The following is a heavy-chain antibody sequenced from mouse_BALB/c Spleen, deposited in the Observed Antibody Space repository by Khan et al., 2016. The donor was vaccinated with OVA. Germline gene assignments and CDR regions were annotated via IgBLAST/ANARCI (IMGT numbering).Heavy chain of an antibody. CDR2: ISYRGCT. CDR3: AKAARVEY. V-gene: IGHV3-2*02. J-gene: IGHJ2*01. Sequence: EVQLLETGPGLVKPSQSLSLSCTVTGYSINRGYVWYWIRKFPGNLLEWRGFISYRGCTNYNPFLKCRTTITPDRAKNQCFLQLKSVTTEYATAGYCAKAARVEYRGQGTTLTVSS. CDR1: GYSINRGYV.